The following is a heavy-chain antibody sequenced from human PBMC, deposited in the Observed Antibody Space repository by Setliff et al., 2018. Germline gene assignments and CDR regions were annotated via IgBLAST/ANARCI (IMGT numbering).Heavy chain of an antibody. CDR1: GYTFSAYG. CDR3: TRDTNIVVVPPHRTAFDI. D-gene: IGHD2-2*01. CDR2: ISPYNGYI. V-gene: IGHV1-18*01. J-gene: IGHJ3*02. Sequence: WASVKVSCKASGYTFSAYGIAWVRQAPGQGLEWMGWISPYNGYIIYAHKFQGRVTMTTDTSTGTADMELRNQRSDDTAVYYCTRDTNIVVVPPHRTAFDIWGQGTMVTVSS.